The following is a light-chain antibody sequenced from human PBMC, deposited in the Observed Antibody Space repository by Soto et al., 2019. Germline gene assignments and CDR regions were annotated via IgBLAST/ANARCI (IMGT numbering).Light chain of an antibody. Sequence: EIVMTQSPATLSVSLGERVTLSCRASQSVFSSLAWYQQKPGQAPRLLIYGAATRPIGIPARFSGSGSGTDLTLTITSLDPEDSAVYYCQQRHIWPLTFGGGTRLEIK. CDR1: QSVFSS. CDR3: QQRHIWPLT. J-gene: IGKJ4*01. CDR2: GAA. V-gene: IGKV3-15*01.